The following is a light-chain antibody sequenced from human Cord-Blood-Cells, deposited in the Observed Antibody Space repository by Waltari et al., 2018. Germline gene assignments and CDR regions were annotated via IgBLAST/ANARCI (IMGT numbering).Light chain of an antibody. V-gene: IGKV1-27*01. CDR2: AAS. Sequence: DIQMTHSPSSLSSSVGDKITITCRASQRISNYLAWYQQKPGKCPTLLFYAASTLQAGVPSRFSGSGSGTDFTLTISSLKPEDVATYYCQKYNSAPWTFGQGTKVEIK. CDR3: QKYNSAPWT. CDR1: QRISNY. J-gene: IGKJ1*01.